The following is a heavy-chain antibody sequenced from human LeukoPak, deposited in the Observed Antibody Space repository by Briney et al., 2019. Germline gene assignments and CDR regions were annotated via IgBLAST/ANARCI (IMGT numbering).Heavy chain of an antibody. CDR2: ISAYNGNT. Sequence: ASVKVSCKASGYTFTSYGISWVRQAPGQGLEWMGWISAYNGNTNYAQKFQGRVTMTTDTSTSTAYMELRSLRSDDTAVYYCARVKRSAVAGTPQDYWGQRTLVTVSS. CDR3: ARVKRSAVAGTPQDY. CDR1: GYTFTSYG. D-gene: IGHD6-19*01. J-gene: IGHJ4*02. V-gene: IGHV1-18*01.